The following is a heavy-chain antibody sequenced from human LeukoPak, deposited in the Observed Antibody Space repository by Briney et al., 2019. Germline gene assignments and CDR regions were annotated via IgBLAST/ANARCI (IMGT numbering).Heavy chain of an antibody. D-gene: IGHD3-22*01. V-gene: IGHV3-23*01. J-gene: IGHJ4*02. CDR2: ISGSGSST. CDR3: TRTRWTSGYYFDY. Sequence: GGSLRLSCAASRFTFNNYAMGWVSQAPGKGLEWVSAISGSGSSTYYTDSVKGRFTISRDNSKNTLFLQMNSLRVEDTAVYYCTRTRWTSGYYFDYWGQGSLVTVSS. CDR1: RFTFNNYA.